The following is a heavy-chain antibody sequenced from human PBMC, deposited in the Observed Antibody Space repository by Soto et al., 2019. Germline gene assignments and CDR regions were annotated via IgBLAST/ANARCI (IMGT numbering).Heavy chain of an antibody. CDR2: ISAHNGNT. V-gene: IGHV1-18*01. CDR3: ARGRYGDY. J-gene: IGHJ4*02. CDR1: GYTFTSYD. Sequence: QVHLVQSGAEVKKPGASVKVSCKGSGYTFTSYDITWVRQAPGQGLEWMGWISAHNGNTDYAQKLQGRVTVTRDTSTITAYMELRSLRSDDTAVYYCARGRYGDYWGQGALVTVSS. D-gene: IGHD1-1*01.